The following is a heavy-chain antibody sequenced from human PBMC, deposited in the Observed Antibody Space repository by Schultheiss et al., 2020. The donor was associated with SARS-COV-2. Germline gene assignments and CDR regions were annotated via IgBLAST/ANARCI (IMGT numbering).Heavy chain of an antibody. D-gene: IGHD3-10*01. V-gene: IGHV4-39*01. CDR3: ARHLGVRGVRHADY. CDR2: IYYSGST. J-gene: IGHJ4*02. CDR1: GGPISRSSYY. Sequence: SQTLSLTCTVPGGPISRSSYYWGWIRQPPGKGLEWIGSIYYSGSTYYNPSLKSRVTISVDTSKNQFSLKLSSVTAADTAVYYCARHLGVRGVRHADYWGQGTLVTVSS.